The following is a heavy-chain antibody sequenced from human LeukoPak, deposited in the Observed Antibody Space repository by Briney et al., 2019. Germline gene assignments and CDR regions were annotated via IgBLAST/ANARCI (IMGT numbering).Heavy chain of an antibody. CDR3: ARVQYFDY. CDR1: GFTISSYW. V-gene: IGHV3-7*01. CDR2: IKQDGSEK. J-gene: IGHJ4*02. Sequence: GGSLRLSCAASGFTISSYWMSWVRQAPGKGLEWVANIKQDGSEKYYVDSVKGRFTISRDNAKNSLYLQMNSLRAEDTAVCYCARVQYFDYWGQGTLVTVSS.